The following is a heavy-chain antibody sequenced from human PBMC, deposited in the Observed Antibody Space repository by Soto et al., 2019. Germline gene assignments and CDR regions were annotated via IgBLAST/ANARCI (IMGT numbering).Heavy chain of an antibody. Sequence: GGSLRLSCAASGFTFTNYWMTWVRQAPGKGLEWVANIKQHGSERYYVDSVKGRFTVSRDNAKSSLYLQMNSLRAEDTAVYYCARGSGYDSYGMDVWGQGTTVTVS. CDR1: GFTFTNYW. J-gene: IGHJ6*02. CDR3: ARGSGYDSYGMDV. CDR2: IKQHGSER. D-gene: IGHD5-12*01. V-gene: IGHV3-7*03.